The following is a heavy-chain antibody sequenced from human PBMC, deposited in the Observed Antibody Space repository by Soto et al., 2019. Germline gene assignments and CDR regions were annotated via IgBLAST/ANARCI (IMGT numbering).Heavy chain of an antibody. J-gene: IGHJ4*02. CDR3: ARDAAVAGFSLDY. D-gene: IGHD6-19*01. CDR1: GFTFSSYG. CDR2: IWYDGSNK. V-gene: IGHV3-33*01. Sequence: GGSLRLSCAASGFTFSSYGMHWVRQAPGKGLEWVAVIWYDGSNKYYADSVKGRFTISRDNSKNTLYLQMNSLGAEDTAVYYCARDAAVAGFSLDYWGQGTLVTVSS.